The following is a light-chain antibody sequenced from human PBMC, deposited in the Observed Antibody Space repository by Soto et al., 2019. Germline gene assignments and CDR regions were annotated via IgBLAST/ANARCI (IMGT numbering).Light chain of an antibody. CDR3: QTWGTGIPV. Sequence: HPVLTQSPSASASLGASVKLTCTLSSGHSSYAIAWHQQQPEKGPRYLMKLNSDGSHSKWDGIPDRFSGSSSGAERYLTISRLQSEDEADYYCQTWGTGIPVFGGGTKVTVL. J-gene: IGLJ2*01. CDR2: LNSDGSH. CDR1: SGHSSYA. V-gene: IGLV4-69*01.